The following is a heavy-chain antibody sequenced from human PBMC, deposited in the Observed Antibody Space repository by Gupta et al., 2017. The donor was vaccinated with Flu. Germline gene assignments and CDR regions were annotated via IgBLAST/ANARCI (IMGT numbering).Heavy chain of an antibody. J-gene: IGHJ5*02. D-gene: IGHD6-13*01. CDR1: GFTFSSYW. Sequence: EVQLVESGGGLVQPGGSLRLSCAVSGFTFSSYWMSWVRQAPGKGLEWVANIKEDGSEKYYVDSVKGRFTISRDNAKNSLYLQMNSLRAEDTAVYYCARDNGQRGSSSWHPWGQGILVTVSS. V-gene: IGHV3-7*01. CDR3: ARDNGQRGSSSWHP. CDR2: IKEDGSEK.